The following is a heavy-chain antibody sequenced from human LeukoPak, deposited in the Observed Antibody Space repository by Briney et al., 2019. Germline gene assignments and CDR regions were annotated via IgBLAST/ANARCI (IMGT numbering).Heavy chain of an antibody. J-gene: IGHJ4*02. V-gene: IGHV4-34*01. CDR2: INHSGST. D-gene: IGHD3-22*01. Sequence: KTSETLSLTCAVYGGSFSGYYWSWIRQPPGKGLEWIGEINHSGSTNYNPSLKSRVTISVDTSKNQFSLKLSSVTAADTAVYYCASVDMHRGDSSGYLLGYWGQGTLVTVSS. CDR3: ASVDMHRGDSSGYLLGY. CDR1: GGSFSGYY.